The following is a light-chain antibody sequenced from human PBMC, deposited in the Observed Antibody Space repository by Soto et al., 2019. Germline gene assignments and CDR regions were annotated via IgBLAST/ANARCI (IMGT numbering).Light chain of an antibody. J-gene: IGKJ1*01. Sequence: DIQMTQSPSSLSASVGDRVTITSRASQGIRNDLGWYQQTQGKAPKRLIYDASILQGGVPSRFRGSGSGTEFTLPLSKLQPDDFETYFCQQYHNYPRTFGQGTKVDIK. V-gene: IGKV1-17*02. CDR2: DAS. CDR1: QGIRND. CDR3: QQYHNYPRT.